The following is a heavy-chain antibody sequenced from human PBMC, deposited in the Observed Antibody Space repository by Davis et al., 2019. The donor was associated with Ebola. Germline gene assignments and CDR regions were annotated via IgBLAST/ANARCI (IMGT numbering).Heavy chain of an antibody. CDR3: ARDRVYSSGYDY. CDR2: IIPILGIA. V-gene: IGHV1-69*04. Sequence: SVKVSCKASGGTFSSYAISWVRQAPGQGLEWMGRIIPILGIANYAQKFQGRVTITRDTSASTAYMELSSLRSEDTAVYYCARDRVYSSGYDYWGQGTLVTVSS. D-gene: IGHD6-19*01. CDR1: GGTFSSYA. J-gene: IGHJ4*02.